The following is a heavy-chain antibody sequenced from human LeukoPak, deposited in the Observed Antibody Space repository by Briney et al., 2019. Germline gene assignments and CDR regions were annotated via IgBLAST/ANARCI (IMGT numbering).Heavy chain of an antibody. Sequence: GGSLRLSCAASGFTFSSYSMNWVRQAPGKGLEWVSSISSSSSYIYYADSVKGRFTISRDNAKNSLYLQMNSLGAEDTAVYYCAREHSLRQAFDIWGQGTMVTVSS. D-gene: IGHD5-18*01. J-gene: IGHJ3*02. CDR3: AREHSLRQAFDI. CDR1: GFTFSSYS. CDR2: ISSSSSYI. V-gene: IGHV3-21*01.